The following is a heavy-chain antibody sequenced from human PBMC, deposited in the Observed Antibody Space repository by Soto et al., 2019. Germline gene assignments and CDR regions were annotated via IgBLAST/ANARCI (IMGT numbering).Heavy chain of an antibody. CDR3: GSVRPSGYVLS. CDR1: GGSLSRYY. CDR2: GDFSGNT. D-gene: IGHD6-25*01. Sequence: SFETLFLTCTVSGGSLSRYYWTWIRQSPGTGLECIGDGDFSGNTNCNPSLKSRVTISIDTTKNQYSLRLTSVTAADTALSHCGSVRPSGYVLSWGQGTLVTVS. V-gene: IGHV4-59*01. J-gene: IGHJ5*01.